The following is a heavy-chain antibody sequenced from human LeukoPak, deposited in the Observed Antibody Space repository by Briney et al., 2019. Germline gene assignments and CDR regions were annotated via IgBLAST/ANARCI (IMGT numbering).Heavy chain of an antibody. Sequence: PGGSLRLSCAASGFTFRNYGMHWVRQAPGKGLEWVAFIWYEVPNKYYADSVRGRFTISRDHSKNTLYLQMNRLSVEYPAVYYCAKYYYESSGASPFDYWGQGTLVTVSS. CDR2: IWYEVPNK. CDR3: AKYYYESSGASPFDY. V-gene: IGHV3-30*02. J-gene: IGHJ4*02. CDR1: GFTFRNYG. D-gene: IGHD3-22*01.